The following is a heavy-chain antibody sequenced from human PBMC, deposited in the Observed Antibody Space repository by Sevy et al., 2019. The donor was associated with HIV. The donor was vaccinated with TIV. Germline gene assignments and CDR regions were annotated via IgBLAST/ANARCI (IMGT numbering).Heavy chain of an antibody. Sequence: SETLSLTCAVYGGSFSGYYWSWIRQPPGKGLEWIGEINHSGSTNYNPSLKSRVTISVDTSKNQFSLKLSSVTAADTAVYYCARGQDIVVVVAATPSWFDPWGQRTLVTVSS. CDR2: INHSGST. CDR3: ARGQDIVVVVAATPSWFDP. V-gene: IGHV4-34*01. CDR1: GGSFSGYY. D-gene: IGHD2-15*01. J-gene: IGHJ5*02.